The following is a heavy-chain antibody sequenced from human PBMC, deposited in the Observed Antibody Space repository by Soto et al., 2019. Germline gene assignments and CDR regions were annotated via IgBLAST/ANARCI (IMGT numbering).Heavy chain of an antibody. V-gene: IGHV4-30-4*01. CDR1: GGSISSGDYY. D-gene: IGHD3-22*01. CDR2: IYYSGST. J-gene: IGHJ5*02. CDR3: ARGDYYDSSGYLP. Sequence: SETLSLTCTVSGGSISSGDYYWSWIRQPPGKGLEWIGYIYYSGSTYYNPSLKSRVTISVDTSKNQFSLKLSSVTAADTAVYYCARGDYYDSSGYLPWGQGTLVTVSS.